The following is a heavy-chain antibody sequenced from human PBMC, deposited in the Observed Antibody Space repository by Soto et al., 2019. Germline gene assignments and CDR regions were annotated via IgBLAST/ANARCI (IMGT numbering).Heavy chain of an antibody. D-gene: IGHD2-15*01. CDR3: ARVVGQGYCGGGSCAEDWFDP. J-gene: IGHJ5*02. Sequence: SLSPAWPLSGASMTTGGYYWIWILQHPGKGLEWIGYIYYRGSTHYNPSLKSRVPISVATSKNPFSLKLSSVTAADTGGYYCARVVGQGYCGGGSCAEDWFDPWGQGTLVTVSS. V-gene: IGHV4-31*02. CDR2: IYYRGST. CDR1: GASMTTGGYY.